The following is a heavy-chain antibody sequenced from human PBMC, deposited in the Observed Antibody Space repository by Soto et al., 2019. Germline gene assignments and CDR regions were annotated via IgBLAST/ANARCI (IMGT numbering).Heavy chain of an antibody. CDR3: ASRGVYYDFWSGYYNPAYWFDP. CDR1: GGSFSGYY. J-gene: IGHJ5*02. D-gene: IGHD3-3*01. Sequence: SETLSLTCAVYGGSFSGYYWSWIRQPPGKGLEWIGEINHSGSTNYNPSLKSRVTISVDTSKNQFSLKLSSVTAADTAVYYCASRGVYYDFWSGYYNPAYWFDPWGQGTQVTVSS. CDR2: INHSGST. V-gene: IGHV4-34*01.